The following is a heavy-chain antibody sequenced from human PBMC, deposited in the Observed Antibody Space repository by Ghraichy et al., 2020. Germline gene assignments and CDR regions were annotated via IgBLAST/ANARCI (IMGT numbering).Heavy chain of an antibody. CDR1: GYTFSSYF. CDR3: ARAGSGISDH. Sequence: ASVKVSCKTSGYTFSSYFLIWVRQAPGQGLEWMRWISGFTQNTNYAQKFQGRVTMTTDASTSTVYMELGSLRFDDTAVYYCARAGSGISDHWGQGTLVTVSS. J-gene: IGHJ4*02. V-gene: IGHV1-18*01. CDR2: ISGFTQNT.